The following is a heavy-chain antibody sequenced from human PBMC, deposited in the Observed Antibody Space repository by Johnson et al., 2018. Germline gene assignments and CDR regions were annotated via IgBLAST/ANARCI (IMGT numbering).Heavy chain of an antibody. CDR1: GYTFTSHD. J-gene: IGHJ6*02. CDR2: VTPNGGNT. CDR3: ARMQSVIWLAELYGMDV. Sequence: QVQLVQSGAEVKKPGASVKVSCKASGYTFTSHDLNWVRQAPGPGLEGMGWVTPNGGNTAYALKFQGRIPVTRNTSVSTSYMELTSLTSEHTAVYSCARMQSVIWLAELYGMDVWGQGTTVTVSS. D-gene: IGHD3-10*01. V-gene: IGHV1-8*01.